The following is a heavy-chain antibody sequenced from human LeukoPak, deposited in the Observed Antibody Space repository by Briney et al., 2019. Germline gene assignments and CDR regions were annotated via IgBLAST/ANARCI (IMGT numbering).Heavy chain of an antibody. CDR2: IYYSGST. D-gene: IGHD3-22*01. V-gene: IGHV4-39*01. CDR3: ASNYYDAPYYFDY. Sequence: SETLSLTCTVSGGSISSSSYYWGWIRQPPGKGLEWIGSIYYSGSTYYNPSLKSRVTISVDTSKNQFSLKLSSVTAADTAVYYCASNYYDAPYYFDYWGQGTLVTVSS. CDR1: GGSISSSSYY. J-gene: IGHJ4*02.